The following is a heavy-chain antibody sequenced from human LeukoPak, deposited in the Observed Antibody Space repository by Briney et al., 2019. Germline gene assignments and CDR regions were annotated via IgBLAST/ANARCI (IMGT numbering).Heavy chain of an antibody. CDR3: ARGPGGAGVPTIKFDS. J-gene: IGHJ4*02. CDR1: GFTFSSYA. CDR2: ISNSGGTT. V-gene: IGHV3-23*01. D-gene: IGHD3-3*01. Sequence: GGSLRLSCAASGFTFSSYAMNWVRQAPGKGLEWVSGISNSGGTTYYADSVKGRFTISRDNSKNTLYLQMDSLRAEDTAVYYCARGPGGAGVPTIKFDSWGQGTLVTVSS.